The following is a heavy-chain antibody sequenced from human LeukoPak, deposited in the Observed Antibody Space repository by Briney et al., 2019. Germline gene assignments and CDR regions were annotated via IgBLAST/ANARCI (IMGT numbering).Heavy chain of an antibody. CDR3: ARHLGDPEWLLFLLPNSFDP. J-gene: IGHJ5*02. V-gene: IGHV5-51*01. CDR2: IYPGDSDT. CDR1: GYSFTSYW. D-gene: IGHD3-3*01. Sequence: GESLKISCKGSGYSFTSYWIGWVRHMAGKGLGWMGIIYPGDSDTRYSPSFQGQVTIAADKSISTAYLQWSSLKASDTAMYYCARHLGDPEWLLFLLPNSFDPWGPGTPVTVSS.